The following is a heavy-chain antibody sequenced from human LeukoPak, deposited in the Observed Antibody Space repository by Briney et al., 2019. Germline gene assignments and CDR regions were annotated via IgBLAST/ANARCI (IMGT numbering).Heavy chain of an antibody. CDR1: GFTFSNHG. J-gene: IGHJ4*02. CDR2: ISTSGSFT. CDR3: VRDGWYSFDD. Sequence: PGGSLRLSCEVSGFTFSNHGIHWVRQDPEKGLEWISFISTSGSFTFYIDRVKGRFTISRDDAKNSVFLQMNRLRDEDTAVYYCVRDGWYSFDDWGQGTLVTVSS. D-gene: IGHD2-15*01. V-gene: IGHV3-48*02.